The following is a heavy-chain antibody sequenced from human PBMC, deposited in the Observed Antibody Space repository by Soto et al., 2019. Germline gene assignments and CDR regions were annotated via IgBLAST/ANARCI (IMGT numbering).Heavy chain of an antibody. CDR1: GFTFSIYG. J-gene: IGHJ4*02. V-gene: IGHV3-21*01. CDR2: ISSTSSSI. Sequence: PGGSLRLSCVASGFTFSIYGMNWVRQVPGEGLEWLSFISSTSSSINYADSVKGRFTVSRDNAKNSLYLQVNNLRAEDTAVYYCARAPIDYWGRGTLVTVSS. CDR3: ARAPIDY.